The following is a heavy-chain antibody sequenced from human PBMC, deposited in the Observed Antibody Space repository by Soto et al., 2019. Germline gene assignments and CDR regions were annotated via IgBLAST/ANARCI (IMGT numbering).Heavy chain of an antibody. CDR3: ARVAGTVAGDRGPSPFDY. CDR1: GFTFSSYA. J-gene: IGHJ4*02. D-gene: IGHD6-19*01. V-gene: IGHV3-30-3*01. CDR2: ISYDGSNK. Sequence: QVQLVESGGGVVQPGRSLRLSCAASGFTFSSYAMHWVRQAPGKGLEWVAGISYDGSNKYYADSVKGRFTISRDNSKNTLYLQMNSLRAEDTAVYYCARVAGTVAGDRGPSPFDYWGQGTLVTVSS.